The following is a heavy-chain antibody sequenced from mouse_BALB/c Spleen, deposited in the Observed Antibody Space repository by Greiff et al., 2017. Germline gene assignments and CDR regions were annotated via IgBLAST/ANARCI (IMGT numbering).Heavy chain of an antibody. V-gene: IGHV5-17*02. CDR2: ISSGSSTI. J-gene: IGHJ3*01. CDR1: GFTFSSFG. D-gene: IGHD2-2*01. Sequence: EVKVVESGGGLVQPGGSRKLSCAASGFTFSSFGMHWVRQAPEKGLEWVAYISSGSSTIYYADTVKGRFTISRDNPKNTLFLQMTSLRSEDTAMYYCARGGYDDWFAYWGQGTLVTVSA. CDR3: ARGGYDDWFAY.